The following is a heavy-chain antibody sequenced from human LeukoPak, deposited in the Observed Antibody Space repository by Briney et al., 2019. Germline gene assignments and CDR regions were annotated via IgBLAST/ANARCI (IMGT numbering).Heavy chain of an antibody. CDR3: VKEHTYFDNSGSYYFDA. V-gene: IGHV3-30*02. D-gene: IGHD3-22*01. J-gene: IGHJ4*02. CDR1: GFTFPTSG. CDR2: IPYDGSNT. Sequence: PGGSLRLSCAASGFTFPTSGMHWVRQAPGKGLEWVAFIPYDGSNTYYADSVKGRFTISRDNSKNTLYLQMESMRTEDTGVYFSVKEHTYFDNSGSYYFDAWGQGTLVTVSS.